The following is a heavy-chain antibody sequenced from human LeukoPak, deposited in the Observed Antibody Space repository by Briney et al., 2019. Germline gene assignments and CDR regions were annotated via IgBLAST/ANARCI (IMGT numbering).Heavy chain of an antibody. CDR1: GFTFSNYG. D-gene: IGHD5-18*01. V-gene: IGHV3-33*06. Sequence: PGRSLRLSCAAFGFTFSNYGMHWVRQAPGKGLEWVAVIWYDGSNKYYADSVKGRFTISRDNSKNTLYLQMKSLRAEDTAVYYCAKDRDTAMEIDYWGQGTLVTVSS. CDR3: AKDRDTAMEIDY. J-gene: IGHJ4*02. CDR2: IWYDGSNK.